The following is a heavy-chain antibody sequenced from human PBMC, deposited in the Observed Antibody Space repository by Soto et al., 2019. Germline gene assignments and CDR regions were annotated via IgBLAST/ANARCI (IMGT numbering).Heavy chain of an antibody. J-gene: IGHJ6*02. CDR1: GFTFNTYG. D-gene: IGHD6-19*01. V-gene: IGHV3-33*01. Sequence: GGSLRLSCAASGFTFNTYGFNWVRQAPGKGLEWVAVIWYDGNTKYYADSVKGRFTISRVNLKNTLYLQMNSLTAEDTAVYYCARPLVAPVAGPYYYGMDVWGQGTTVTVSS. CDR2: IWYDGNTK. CDR3: ARPLVAPVAGPYYYGMDV.